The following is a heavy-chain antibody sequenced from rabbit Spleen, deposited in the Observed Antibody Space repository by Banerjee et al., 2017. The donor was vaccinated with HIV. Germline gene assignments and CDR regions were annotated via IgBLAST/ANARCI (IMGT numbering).Heavy chain of an antibody. CDR3: ARQRYDDYGELDL. V-gene: IGHV1S40*01. D-gene: IGHD2-1*01. Sequence: KESGGGLVQPGASLTLTCTASGVSFSSSSYMCWVRQAPGKGLEWIACIDTGSSGFTYYATWAKGRFTISKTSSTTATLQMTSLTAADTATYFCARQRYDDYGELDLWGPGTLVTVS. J-gene: IGHJ4*01. CDR1: GVSFSSSSY. CDR2: IDTGSSGFT.